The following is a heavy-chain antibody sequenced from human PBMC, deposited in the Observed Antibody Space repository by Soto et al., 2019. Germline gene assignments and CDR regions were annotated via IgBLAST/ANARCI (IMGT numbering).Heavy chain of an antibody. D-gene: IGHD3-10*01. V-gene: IGHV4-4*07. CDR1: GGSISSYY. CDR2: IHTSGST. J-gene: IGHJ6*02. Sequence: PSETLSLTCTVSGGSISSYYWSWIRQPAGKGLEWIAHIHTSGSTKYNPSLKSRVTMSVDTSKNQFSLKLSSVTAADTAVYYCARGRGNYYYYGMDVWGLGTTVTVSS. CDR3: ARGRGNYYYYGMDV.